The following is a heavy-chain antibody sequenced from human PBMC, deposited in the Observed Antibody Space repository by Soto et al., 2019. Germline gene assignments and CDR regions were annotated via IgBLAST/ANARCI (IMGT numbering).Heavy chain of an antibody. J-gene: IGHJ6*04. V-gene: IGHV3-72*01. Sequence: EVQLVESGGGVVQPGGSLRLSCADSGFSLSDPYMDWVRQAPGKGLEWVGRIKNKANSYTTEYGASVKGRFIISRDDSKNSLYLQMNSLKTEDTAVYYCARAPSYYVAGSHLWGKGPTVTVSS. CDR3: ARAPSYYVAGSHL. CDR2: IKNKANSYTT. D-gene: IGHD3-10*01. CDR1: GFSLSDPY.